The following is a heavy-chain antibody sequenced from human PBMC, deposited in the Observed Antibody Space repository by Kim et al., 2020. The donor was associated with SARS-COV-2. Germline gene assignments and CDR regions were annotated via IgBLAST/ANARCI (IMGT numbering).Heavy chain of an antibody. CDR1: GGSISSSSYY. Sequence: SETLSLTCTVSGGSISSSSYYWGWIRQPPGQGLEWIGCICYSGSTYYNPSLKSRVTISVDTSKNPFSLKLSSVTAADTAVCSCARRGGSTKRGWFDPWG. CDR2: ICYSGST. V-gene: IGHV4-39*01. J-gene: IGHJ5*02. CDR3: ARRGGSTKRGWFDP. D-gene: IGHD2-15*01.